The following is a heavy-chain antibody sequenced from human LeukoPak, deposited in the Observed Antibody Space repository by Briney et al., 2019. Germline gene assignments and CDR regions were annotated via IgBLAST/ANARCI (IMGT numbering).Heavy chain of an antibody. CDR1: GFXFSSFA. Sequence: GGSLRLSCSASGFXFSSFAMHWVRQAPGKGLEYVAAISRNGGSTYYADSVKGRFTISRDNSKSTLYLQMSSLRAEDTAVYLCVKDLRSDFMGVLSRYLSYWGQGILVTVSS. V-gene: IGHV3-64D*09. J-gene: IGHJ4*02. CDR2: ISRNGGST. D-gene: IGHD2/OR15-2a*01. CDR3: VKDLRSDFMGVLSRYLSY.